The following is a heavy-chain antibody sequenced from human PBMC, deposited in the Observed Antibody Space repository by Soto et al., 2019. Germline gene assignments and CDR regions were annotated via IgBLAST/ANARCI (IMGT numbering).Heavy chain of an antibody. D-gene: IGHD6-19*01. CDR3: ARDRYSRGVAGTSDWYFDL. Sequence: QVQLVQSGAEVKQTGSSVKVSCKASGGTFSSYAISWVRQAPGQGLEWMGGIIPIFGTANYAQKFQGRVTITADESTSTAYMELSSLRSEDTAVYYCARDRYSRGVAGTSDWYFDLWGRGTLVTVSS. J-gene: IGHJ2*01. CDR2: IIPIFGTA. V-gene: IGHV1-69*12. CDR1: GGTFSSYA.